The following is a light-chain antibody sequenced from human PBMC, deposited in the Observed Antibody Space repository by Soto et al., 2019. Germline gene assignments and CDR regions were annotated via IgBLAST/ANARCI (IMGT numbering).Light chain of an antibody. CDR1: QILLQSDGKTY. V-gene: IGKV2D-29*01. Sequence: ISLTQTPVSHSFTPGQPASISCKSTQILLQSDGKTYLYWFFQRPGQPPQILIYETSTRANGIPARFSGSGSGTDFTLSISSLQPGDVGIYSCQQYHTWPPITVGQGTRLEIK. CDR3: QQYHTWPPIT. J-gene: IGKJ5*01. CDR2: ETS.